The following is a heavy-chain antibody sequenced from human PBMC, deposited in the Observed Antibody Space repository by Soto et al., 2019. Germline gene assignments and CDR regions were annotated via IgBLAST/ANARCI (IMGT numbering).Heavy chain of an antibody. D-gene: IGHD4-4*01. Sequence: QVQLVESGGGVVQPGRSLRLSCAASGFIFSTYGMHWVRQAPGKGLEWLSVISYDGNNKYYADSVKGRFTISRDNSKNTLWLQMDSLRTEDTAVYYCAKDLLLTTITPVGAWGQGTLVTVSS. CDR3: AKDLLLTTITPVGA. CDR1: GFIFSTYG. J-gene: IGHJ5*02. CDR2: ISYDGNNK. V-gene: IGHV3-30*18.